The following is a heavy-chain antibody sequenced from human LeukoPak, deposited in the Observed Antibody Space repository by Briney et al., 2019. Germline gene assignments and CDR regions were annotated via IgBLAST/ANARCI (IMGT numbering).Heavy chain of an antibody. CDR2: IYHSGST. D-gene: IGHD3-22*01. CDR1: GGSISSSNW. CDR3: ARDLNYYDSSGYYYGSFDY. J-gene: IGHJ4*02. Sequence: PSETLSLTCAVSGGSISSSNWWSWVRQPPGKGLEWIGEIYHSGSTNYNPSLKSRVTISVDKSKNQFSLKLSSVTAADTAVYYCARDLNYYDSSGYYYGSFDYWGQGTLVTVSS. V-gene: IGHV4-4*02.